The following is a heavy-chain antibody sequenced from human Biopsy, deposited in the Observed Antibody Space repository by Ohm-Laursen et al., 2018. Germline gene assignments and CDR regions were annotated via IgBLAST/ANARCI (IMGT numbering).Heavy chain of an antibody. CDR2: IFYRGST. J-gene: IGHJ3*01. V-gene: IGHV4-39*01. CDR1: GGSISNNNYY. Sequence: GTLSLTCTVSGGSISNNNYYWGWIRQPPGKGLEWIGSIFYRGSTHYKPSLKSRVNISVDTSKNQFSLKLNSVTATDTAVYYCARRLPLRGYAFDVWGQGTLVTVSS. CDR3: ARRLPLRGYAFDV. D-gene: IGHD3-10*01.